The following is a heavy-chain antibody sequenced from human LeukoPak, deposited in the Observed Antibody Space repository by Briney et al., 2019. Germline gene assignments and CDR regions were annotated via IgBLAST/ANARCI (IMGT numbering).Heavy chain of an antibody. CDR2: INPSGGST. V-gene: IGHV1-46*01. D-gene: IGHD6-13*01. CDR3: ARGGIADAFDY. CDR1: GYTFTSYG. Sequence: GASVKVSCKASGYTFTSYGISWVRQAPGQGLEWMGIINPSGGSTSYAQKFQGRVTMTRDMSTSTVYMELSSLRSEDTAVYYCARGGIADAFDYWGQGTLVTVSS. J-gene: IGHJ4*02.